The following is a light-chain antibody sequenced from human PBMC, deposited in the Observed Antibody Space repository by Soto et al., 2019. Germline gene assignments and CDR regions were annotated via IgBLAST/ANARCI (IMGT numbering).Light chain of an antibody. Sequence: EILMTQSPATLSVSPVERATLSCRASQSVGINLAWYQEKPGQAPRLLIYGASTRATGIPARFSGSGSGTEFTLTISSLQSEDFEVYYCQHYNSWPWTFGQGTKVDIK. CDR2: GAS. J-gene: IGKJ1*01. CDR1: QSVGIN. CDR3: QHYNSWPWT. V-gene: IGKV3-15*01.